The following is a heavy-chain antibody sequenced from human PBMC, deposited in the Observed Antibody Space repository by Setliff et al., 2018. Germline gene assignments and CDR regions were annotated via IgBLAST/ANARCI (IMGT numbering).Heavy chain of an antibody. CDR2: ISVSGSST. J-gene: IGHJ4*02. Sequence: GGSLRLSCAASGFTFSSYGMHWVRQAPGKGLEWVSTISVSGSSTYYADSVKGRFTISRDNSMNTVYLQMNSLRADDTAVYYCATRAVGITVALNRPLDHWGQGTLVTVSS. CDR1: GFTFSSYG. D-gene: IGHD6-19*01. CDR3: ATRAVGITVALNRPLDH. V-gene: IGHV3-23*01.